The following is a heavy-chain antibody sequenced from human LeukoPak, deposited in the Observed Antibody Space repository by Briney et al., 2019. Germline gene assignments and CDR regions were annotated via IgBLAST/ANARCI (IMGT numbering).Heavy chain of an antibody. CDR3: ASSDWRY. Sequence: GGSLRLSCAASGFTFSSYAMSWVRQAPGKGLEWVSTITGSGDSTFYPDSVKGRFTISRDNAQNSLYLQMNSLRGEDTAVYYCASSDWRYWGQGTLVTVSS. D-gene: IGHD2-21*02. J-gene: IGHJ4*02. CDR2: ITGSGDST. CDR1: GFTFSSYA. V-gene: IGHV3-23*01.